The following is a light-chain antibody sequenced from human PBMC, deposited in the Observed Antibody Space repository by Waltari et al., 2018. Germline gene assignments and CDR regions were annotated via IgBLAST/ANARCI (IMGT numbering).Light chain of an antibody. V-gene: IGLV1-40*01. CDR1: SSTIGAGYD. CDR3: QSYDSSLTL. Sequence: QSVLTQPPSVSGAPGQRVTIPCTGSSSTIGAGYDVHWYQQLPGTAPKLLIYGNTNRPSGVPDRFSGSKSGTSASLAITGLQAEDEADYYCQSYDSSLTLFGGGTKLTVL. J-gene: IGLJ2*01. CDR2: GNT.